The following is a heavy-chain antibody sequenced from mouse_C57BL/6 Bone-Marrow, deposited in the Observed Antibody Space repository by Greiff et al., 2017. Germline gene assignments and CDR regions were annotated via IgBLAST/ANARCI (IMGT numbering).Heavy chain of an antibody. J-gene: IGHJ2*01. CDR2: IHPNSGST. D-gene: IGHD1-1*01. CDR1: GYTFTSYW. V-gene: IGHV1-64*01. Sequence: QVQLQQPGAELVKPGASVKLSCKASGYTFTSYWMHWVKQRPGQGLEWIGMIHPNSGSTNYNEKFKSKATLTEDKSSSTAYMQLSSLTSEDSAVYYCATLLVLRYDYWGQGTTLTVSS. CDR3: ATLLVLRYDY.